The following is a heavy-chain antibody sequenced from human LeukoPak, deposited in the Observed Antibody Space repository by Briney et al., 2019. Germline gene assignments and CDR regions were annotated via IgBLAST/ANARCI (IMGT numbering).Heavy chain of an antibody. J-gene: IGHJ4*02. D-gene: IGHD6-13*01. CDR2: ISGSGGST. CDR1: GFTFSSYA. Sequence: GGSLRLSCAASGFTFSSYAMSWVRQAPGKGLEWVSAISGSGGSTYYADSVKGRFTISRDNSKNTLYLQMNSLRAEDTAVCYCAGGRGIAAEGSFDYWGQGTLVTVSS. V-gene: IGHV3-23*01. CDR3: AGGRGIAAEGSFDY.